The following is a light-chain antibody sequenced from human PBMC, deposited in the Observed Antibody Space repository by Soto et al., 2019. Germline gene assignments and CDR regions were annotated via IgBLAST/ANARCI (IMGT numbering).Light chain of an antibody. J-gene: IGLJ2*01. CDR1: RSNIVAGYE. Sequence: QSVLTQPPSVSGAPGQRVTISCTGIRSNIVAGYEVHWYQQLPGTAPKLLIYGNSNRPSGVPDRFSGSKSGTSASLAITGLQAEDEADYYCQSYDSSLSGVVFGGGTKLTVL. V-gene: IGLV1-40*01. CDR3: QSYDSSLSGVV. CDR2: GNS.